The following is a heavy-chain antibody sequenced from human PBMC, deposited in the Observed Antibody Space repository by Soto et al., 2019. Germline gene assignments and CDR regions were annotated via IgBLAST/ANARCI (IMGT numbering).Heavy chain of an antibody. CDR2: ISGYNGNT. CDR1: GYTFSSYG. CDR3: ARDRGGDGMDV. J-gene: IGHJ6*02. V-gene: IGHV1-18*01. Sequence: QVQLVQSGAEVKKPGASVKVSCKASGYTFSSYGISWVRQAPGQGLEWMGWISGYNGNTTYAQKLQGRVTMTIDTSTSTGYMELRSLRSDDTAVYYCARDRGGDGMDVWGQGTTGTVS. D-gene: IGHD3-16*01.